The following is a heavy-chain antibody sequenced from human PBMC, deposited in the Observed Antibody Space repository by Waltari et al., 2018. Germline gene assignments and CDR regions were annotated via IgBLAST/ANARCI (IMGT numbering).Heavy chain of an antibody. CDR1: GFPFSSYG. CDR3: AKGVPDAFDI. D-gene: IGHD2-2*01. Sequence: QVQLVESGGGVVQPGGSLRLSCAASGFPFSSYGMHWVHQAPGKGLEWVAFRRYNGSNKYYADYVKGRFTISRDNSKNTLYLQMNSLRAEDTAVYYCAKGVPDAFDIWGQGTMVTVSS. CDR2: RRYNGSNK. J-gene: IGHJ3*02. V-gene: IGHV3-30*02.